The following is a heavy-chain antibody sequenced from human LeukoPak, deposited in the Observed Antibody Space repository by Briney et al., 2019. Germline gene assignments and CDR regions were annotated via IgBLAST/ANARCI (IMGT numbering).Heavy chain of an antibody. CDR2: INPNSGGT. CDR3: ARDLISSRAY. D-gene: IGHD6-13*01. J-gene: IGHJ4*02. Sequence: ASVKVSCKASGYTFTGYYMYWVRQAPGQGLEWMVWINPNSGGTNYAQKFQGRVTMTRDTSISTAYMELSRLRSDDTAVYYCARDLISSRAYWGQGTLVTVSS. CDR1: GYTFTGYY. V-gene: IGHV1-2*02.